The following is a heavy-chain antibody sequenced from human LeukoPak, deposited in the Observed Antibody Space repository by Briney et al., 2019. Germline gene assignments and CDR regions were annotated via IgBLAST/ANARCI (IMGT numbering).Heavy chain of an antibody. V-gene: IGHV1-69*02. Sequence: GASVKVSCKASGGTFSSYTISWVRQAPGQALEWMVRIIPILGIANYAQKFQGRVTITEDKSTSTAYMELSSLRSEDTAVYYCARGVIAGANWFDPWGQGTLVTVSS. J-gene: IGHJ5*02. CDR1: GGTFSSYT. D-gene: IGHD6-13*01. CDR2: IIPILGIA. CDR3: ARGVIAGANWFDP.